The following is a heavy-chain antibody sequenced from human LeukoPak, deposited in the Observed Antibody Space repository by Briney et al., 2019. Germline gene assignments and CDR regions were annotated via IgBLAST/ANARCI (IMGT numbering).Heavy chain of an antibody. CDR3: ARLPSEGGWYDFDY. V-gene: IGHV3-23*01. D-gene: IGHD6-19*01. Sequence: PGGSLRLSCAASGFTFSSYAMSWVRQAPGKGLEWVSAISGSGGSTYYADSVKGRFTISRDNAKNSLYLQTNSLRAEDTAVYYCARLPSEGGWYDFDYWGQGTLVTVSS. CDR1: GFTFSSYA. CDR2: ISGSGGST. J-gene: IGHJ4*02.